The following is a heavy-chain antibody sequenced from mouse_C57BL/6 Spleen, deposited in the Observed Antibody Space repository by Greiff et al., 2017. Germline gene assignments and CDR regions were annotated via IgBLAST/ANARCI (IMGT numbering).Heavy chain of an antibody. J-gene: IGHJ4*01. CDR1: GYTFTSYW. CDR2: IDPSDSYT. D-gene: IGHD1-1*01. Sequence: QVQLQQPGAELVMPGASVKLSCKASGYTFTSYWMHWVKQRPGQGLEWIGEIDPSDSYTTYNQKFKGKSPLTLDKSSSPSYMQLSSLTSEDSAVYYCARRGAVVARGYAMDYWGQGTSVTVSS. CDR3: ARRGAVVARGYAMDY. V-gene: IGHV1-69*01.